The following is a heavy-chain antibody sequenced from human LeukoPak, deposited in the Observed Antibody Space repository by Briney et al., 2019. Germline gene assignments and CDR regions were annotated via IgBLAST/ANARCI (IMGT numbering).Heavy chain of an antibody. CDR3: ARDTLSHY. CDR2: ISHDGSNK. V-gene: IGHV3-30-3*01. CDR1: GFTFSSYA. J-gene: IGHJ4*02. Sequence: GGSLRLSCAASGFTFSSYAMHWVRQAPGKGLEWVAVISHDGSNKYYADSVKGRFTISRDNSKSTLYLQMNSLRAEDTAVYYCARDTLSHYWGQGTLVTVSS.